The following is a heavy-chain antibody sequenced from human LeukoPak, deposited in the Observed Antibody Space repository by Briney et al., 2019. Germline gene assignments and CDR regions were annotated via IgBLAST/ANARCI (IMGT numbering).Heavy chain of an antibody. Sequence: PSETLSLTCAVYGGSFSGYSWSWIRQPPGKGLEWIGEINHSGSTNYNPSLKSRVTISVDTSKNQFSLKLSSVTAADTAVYYCARVSSIAVAGRDYWGQGTLVTVSS. D-gene: IGHD6-19*01. CDR2: INHSGST. J-gene: IGHJ4*02. CDR3: ARVSSIAVAGRDY. V-gene: IGHV4-34*01. CDR1: GGSFSGYS.